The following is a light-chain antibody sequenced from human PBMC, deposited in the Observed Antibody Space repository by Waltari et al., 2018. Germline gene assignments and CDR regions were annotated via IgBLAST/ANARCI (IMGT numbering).Light chain of an antibody. V-gene: IGLV2-23*01. Sequence: QSALTQPASVSGSPGQSITISCTGTSSDVGRNIYVSWYQQDRGQAPKLIIYEATKRPAGVSDRLSGSKSGNTASLTISGPQADDEADYYCCSFTSYLTLIFGGGTKLTVL. CDR1: SSDVGRNIY. CDR2: EAT. CDR3: CSFTSYLTLI. J-gene: IGLJ2*01.